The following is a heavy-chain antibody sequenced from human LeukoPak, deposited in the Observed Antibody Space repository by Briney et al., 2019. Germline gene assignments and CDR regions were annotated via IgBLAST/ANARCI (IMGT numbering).Heavy chain of an antibody. V-gene: IGHV4-4*07. Sequence: SETLSLTCTVSGGSISIYYWSWIRQPAGKGLEWIGHIYTSGSTNYNPSLKSRVTMSVDTSKNQFSLKLSSVTAADTAVYYCARGPTTVTRAFDYWGQGTLVTVSS. CDR2: IYTSGST. D-gene: IGHD4-17*01. CDR1: GGSISIYY. J-gene: IGHJ4*02. CDR3: ARGPTTVTRAFDY.